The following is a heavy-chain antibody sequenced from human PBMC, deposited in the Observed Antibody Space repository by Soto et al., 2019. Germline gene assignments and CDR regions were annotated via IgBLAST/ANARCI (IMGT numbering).Heavy chain of an antibody. V-gene: IGHV4-39*01. CDR3: ARRNMGKGAFDI. J-gene: IGHJ3*02. CDR2: IYYSGST. D-gene: IGHD7-27*01. Sequence: SETLSLTCTVSGGSISSSSYYWGWIRQPPGKGLEWIGSIYYSGSTYYNPSLKSRVTISVDTSKNQFTLKLSSVTAADTAVFYCARRNMGKGAFDIWGQGTMVTVSS. CDR1: GGSISSSSYY.